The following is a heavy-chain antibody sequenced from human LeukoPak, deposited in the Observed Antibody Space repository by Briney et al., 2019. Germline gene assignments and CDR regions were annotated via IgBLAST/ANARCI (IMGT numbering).Heavy chain of an antibody. CDR1: AFTFSNYE. CDR2: ISGSGGST. V-gene: IGHV3-23*01. D-gene: IGHD2-2*01. CDR3: AKDRSCSGSSCNVGS. Sequence: GGSLRLSCAASAFTFSNYEVSWVRQAPGKGLECVSAISGSGGSTYYADSVKGRFTISRDNSKNTLFLQMNSLRAEDTAVYYCAKDRSCSGSSCNVGSWGQGTMVTVSS. J-gene: IGHJ3*01.